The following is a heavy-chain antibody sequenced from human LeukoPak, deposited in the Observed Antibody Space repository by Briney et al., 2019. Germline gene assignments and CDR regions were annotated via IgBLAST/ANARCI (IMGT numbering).Heavy chain of an antibody. Sequence: RGSLRLSCAASGFTFSSYSMNSVRQAPGKGLEWVSSISSSSSYIYYADSVKGRFTISRDNAKNSLYLQMNSLRAEDTAVYYCAATRKGVVAATTHWGQGTLVTVSS. V-gene: IGHV3-21*01. CDR3: AATRKGVVAATTH. D-gene: IGHD2-15*01. J-gene: IGHJ4*02. CDR1: GFTFSSYS. CDR2: ISSSSSYI.